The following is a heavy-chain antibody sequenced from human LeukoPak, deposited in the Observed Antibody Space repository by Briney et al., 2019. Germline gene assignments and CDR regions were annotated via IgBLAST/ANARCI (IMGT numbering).Heavy chain of an antibody. Sequence: ASVKVSCKASGYSFTDFHVHWVRQAPGQGLEWVGIINPTSGAITYAQKFQGRVTITGDMSTSTVYMELSGLGSEDTAVYYCAREVSWTTVTTRHYFYYYMDVWGKGTTVTVSS. CDR2: INPTSGAI. J-gene: IGHJ6*03. CDR1: GYSFTDFH. D-gene: IGHD4-11*01. V-gene: IGHV1-46*01. CDR3: AREVSWTTVTTRHYFYYYMDV.